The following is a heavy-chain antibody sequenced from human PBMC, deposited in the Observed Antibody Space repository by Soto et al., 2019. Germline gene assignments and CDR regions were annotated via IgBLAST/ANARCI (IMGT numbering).Heavy chain of an antibody. CDR1: GYSFTSYW. CDR3: ARHDVEMATIVI. Sequence: GESLKISCKGSGYSFTSYWIGWVRQMPGEGLEWMGIIYPGDSYTNYSPSFQGHVTISADKSISTAYLQWSSLKASDTAMYYCARHDVEMATIVIWGQGTMVTVSS. V-gene: IGHV5-51*01. J-gene: IGHJ3*02. CDR2: IYPGDSYT. D-gene: IGHD5-12*01.